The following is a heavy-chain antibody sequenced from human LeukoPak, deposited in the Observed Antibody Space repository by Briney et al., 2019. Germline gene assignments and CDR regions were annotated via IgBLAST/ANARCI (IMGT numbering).Heavy chain of an antibody. J-gene: IGHJ4*02. V-gene: IGHV4-59*01. D-gene: IGHD3-3*01. CDR1: GGSISSYY. Sequence: PSETLSLTCNVSGGSISSYYWSWIRQPPGKGLEWIGYIYYSGSTNYNPSLKSRVTISVDTSKIQFSLKLSSVTAADTAVYYCARYDYDFWSGYRYFDYWGQGTLVTVSS. CDR3: ARYDYDFWSGYRYFDY. CDR2: IYYSGST.